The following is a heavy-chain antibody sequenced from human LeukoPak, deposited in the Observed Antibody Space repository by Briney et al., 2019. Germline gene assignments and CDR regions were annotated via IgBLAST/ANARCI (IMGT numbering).Heavy chain of an antibody. D-gene: IGHD2-15*01. V-gene: IGHV4-38-2*01. J-gene: IGHJ2*01. Sequence: SETLSLTCAVSGYSISSGYYWGWIRQPPGKGLEWIGSIYHSGSTYYNPSLKSRVTISVDTSKNQFSLKLSSVTAADTAVYYCARAGYCSGGSCWPNWYFDLWGRGTLVTVSS. CDR2: IYHSGST. CDR3: ARAGYCSGGSCWPNWYFDL. CDR1: GYSISSGYY.